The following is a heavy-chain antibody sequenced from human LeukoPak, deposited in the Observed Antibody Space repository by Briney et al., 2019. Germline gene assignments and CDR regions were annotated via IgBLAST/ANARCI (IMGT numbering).Heavy chain of an antibody. CDR2: FYHSGST. D-gene: IGHD3-10*01. Sequence: PSQTLSLTCAVSGGSISSGGYSWSWIRQPPGKGLEWIGYFYHSGSTYYNPSLKSRVTISVDRSKNQFSLKLSSVTAADTAVYYCARALVRGAPRVWFDPWGQGTLVTVSS. CDR1: GGSISSGGYS. CDR3: ARALVRGAPRVWFDP. J-gene: IGHJ5*02. V-gene: IGHV4-30-2*01.